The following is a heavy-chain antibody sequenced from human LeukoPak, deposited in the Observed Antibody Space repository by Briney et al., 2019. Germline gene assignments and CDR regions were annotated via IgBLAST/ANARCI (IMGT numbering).Heavy chain of an antibody. CDR3: ARDPPYGSLFDY. J-gene: IGHJ4*02. V-gene: IGHV1-69*13. Sequence: SVKVSCKASGGTFSSYAISWVRQAPGQGLEWMGGIIPIFGTANYAQKFQGRVTITADESTSTAYMELSSLRSEDTAVYYCARDPPYGSLFDYWGQGALVTVSS. CDR1: GGTFSSYA. D-gene: IGHD4-17*01. CDR2: IIPIFGTA.